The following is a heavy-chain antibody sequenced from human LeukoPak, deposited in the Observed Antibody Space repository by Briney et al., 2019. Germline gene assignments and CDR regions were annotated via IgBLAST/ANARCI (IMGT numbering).Heavy chain of an antibody. D-gene: IGHD5-24*01. CDR2: IYTSGST. J-gene: IGHJ4*02. Sequence: PSETLSLTCTVSGGSISSGSYYWSWIRQPAGKGLEWIGRIYTSGSTNYNPSLKSRVTISVDTSKNQFSLKLSSVTAADTAVYYCARDGDGYNLVWGQGTLVTVSS. CDR1: GGSISSGSYY. CDR3: ARDGDGYNLV. V-gene: IGHV4-61*02.